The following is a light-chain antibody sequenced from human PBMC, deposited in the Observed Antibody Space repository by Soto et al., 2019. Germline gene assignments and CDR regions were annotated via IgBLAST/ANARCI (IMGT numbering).Light chain of an antibody. CDR1: HSDVGGYDR. CDR3: TSFTSTHTWV. Sequence: QSVLTQPASVSASPGQSITISCTGTHSDVGGYDRVSWSQQQPGKPPKLIIFEVSYRPSGVSNRFSGSKSGNTASLTISGLQPEDEADYYCTSFTSTHTWVFGGGTKLTVL. V-gene: IGLV2-14*01. J-gene: IGLJ3*02. CDR2: EVS.